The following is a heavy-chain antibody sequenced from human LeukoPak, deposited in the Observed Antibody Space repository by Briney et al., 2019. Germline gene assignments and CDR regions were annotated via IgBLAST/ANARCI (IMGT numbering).Heavy chain of an antibody. V-gene: IGHV3-33*06. J-gene: IGHJ4*02. CDR2: IWYDGSNK. CDR1: GFTFSSYG. Sequence: GGSLRLSCAASGFTFSSYGMHWVRQAPGKGLERVAVIWYDGSNKYYADSVKGRFTISRDNSKNTLYLQMNSLRAEDTAVYYCAKDFGQRGYSCYDLDYYFDYWGQGTLVTVSS. CDR3: AKDFGQRGYSCYDLDYYFDY. D-gene: IGHD5-12*01.